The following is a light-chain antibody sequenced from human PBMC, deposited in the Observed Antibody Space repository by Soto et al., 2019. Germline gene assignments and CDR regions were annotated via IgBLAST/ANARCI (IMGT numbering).Light chain of an antibody. J-gene: IGLJ1*01. V-gene: IGLV2-14*01. CDR1: SSDVGGYNY. CDR3: TSYTSGGPYF. CDR2: DVS. Sequence: QSALTQPASVSGSPGQSITISCTGTSSDVGGYNYVSWYQQHPGKAPKLMIYDVSNRPSGVSNRFSGSKSGNTASLTISGLQAEDEAIYNCTSYTSGGPYFFGTGPKAPVL.